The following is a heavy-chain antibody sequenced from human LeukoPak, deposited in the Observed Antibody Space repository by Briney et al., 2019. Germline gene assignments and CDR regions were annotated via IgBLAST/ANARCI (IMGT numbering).Heavy chain of an antibody. V-gene: IGHV4-59*05. CDR3: ARFFFSGTHYFDY. CDR2: IYYSGST. CDR1: GGSISSYY. Sequence: TSETLSLTCTVSGGSISSYYWSWIRQPAGKGLEWIGSIYYSGSTYYNPSLKSRVTISVDTSKNQFSLKLSSVTAADTAVYYCARFFFSGTHYFDYWGQGTLVTVSS. D-gene: IGHD3-3*01. J-gene: IGHJ4*02.